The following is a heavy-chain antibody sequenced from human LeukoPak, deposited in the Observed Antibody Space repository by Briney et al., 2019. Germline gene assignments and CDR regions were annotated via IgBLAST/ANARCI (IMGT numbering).Heavy chain of an antibody. D-gene: IGHD3-10*01. V-gene: IGHV1-2*02. CDR2: INPNSGGT. Sequence: ASVKVSCKASGYTFTGYYMHWVRQAPGQGLEWMGWINPNSGGTNYAQKFQGRVTMTRDTSISTAYMELSRLRSDDTAVYYCARDRRVRGVISGNNWFDPWGQGTLVTVSS. CDR3: ARDRRVRGVISGNNWFDP. CDR1: GYTFTGYY. J-gene: IGHJ5*02.